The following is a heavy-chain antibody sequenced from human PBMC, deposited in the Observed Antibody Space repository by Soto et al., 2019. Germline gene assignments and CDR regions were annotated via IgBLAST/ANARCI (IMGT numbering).Heavy chain of an antibody. J-gene: IGHJ6*02. V-gene: IGHV4-30-4*01. CDR3: ARDQSPKSTYGMDV. Sequence: QVQLQESGPGLVKPSQTLSLTCTVSGGSISSGDYYWSWIRQPPGKGLKWIGYIYYSGSTYYNPSLNTRVTMSVDTSTNQSPLKLSSVTAADTAVYYCARDQSPKSTYGMDVWGQGTTVTVSS. CDR2: IYYSGST. CDR1: GGSISSGDYY. D-gene: IGHD2-2*01.